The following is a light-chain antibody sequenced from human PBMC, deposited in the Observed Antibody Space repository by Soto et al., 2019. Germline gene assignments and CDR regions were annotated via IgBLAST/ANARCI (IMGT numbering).Light chain of an antibody. Sequence: QSVLTQPASVSGSPGRSITISCTGTSSDVGSYDYVSWYQQHPGKAPKLMIFDVSNRPSGVSNRFSGSKSGNTASLTISGLQPEDEADYYCSSYTTSNTRQIVFGTGTKVTVL. V-gene: IGLV2-14*01. J-gene: IGLJ1*01. CDR1: SSDVGSYDY. CDR2: DVS. CDR3: SSYTTSNTRQIV.